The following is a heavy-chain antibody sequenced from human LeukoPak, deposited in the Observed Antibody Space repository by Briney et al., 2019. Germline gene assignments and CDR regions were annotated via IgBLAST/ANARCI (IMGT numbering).Heavy chain of an antibody. V-gene: IGHV3-53*01. J-gene: IGHJ4*02. CDR3: ARDLIVGATLGSDY. CDR2: IYSGGST. Sequence: GASLRLSCAASGFTVSSNYMSWVRQAPGKGLEWVSVIYSGGSTYYADSVKGRFTISRDNSKNTLYLQMNSLRAEDTAVYSCARDLIVGATLGSDYWGQGTLVTVSS. CDR1: GFTVSSNY. D-gene: IGHD1-26*01.